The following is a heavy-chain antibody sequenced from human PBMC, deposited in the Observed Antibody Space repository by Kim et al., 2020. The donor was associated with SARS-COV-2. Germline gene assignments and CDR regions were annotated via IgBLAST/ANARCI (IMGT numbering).Heavy chain of an antibody. V-gene: IGHV3-30*18. Sequence: GGSLRLSCAASGFTFSSYGMHWVRQAPGKGLEWVAVISYDGSNKYYADSVKGRFTISRDNSKNTLYLQMNSLRAEDTAVYYCAKDYASKYQLLFHYYYYGMDVGGQGTTVTVSS. J-gene: IGHJ6*02. CDR2: ISYDGSNK. CDR1: GFTFSSYG. D-gene: IGHD2-2*01. CDR3: AKDYASKYQLLFHYYYYGMDV.